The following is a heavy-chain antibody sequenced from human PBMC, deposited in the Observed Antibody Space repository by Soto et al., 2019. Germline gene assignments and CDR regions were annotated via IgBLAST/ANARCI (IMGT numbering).Heavy chain of an antibody. CDR1: GFTFSSYA. J-gene: IGHJ4*02. V-gene: IGHV3-23*01. CDR2: ISGSGGST. CDR3: AKSGWGVPAASYFDY. D-gene: IGHD2-2*01. Sequence: GGSLRLSCAASGFTFSSYAMSWVRQAPGKGLEWVSAISGSGGSTYYADSVKGRFTISRDNSKNTLYLQMNSLRAEDTAVYYCAKSGWGVPAASYFDYWGQGTLVTVSS.